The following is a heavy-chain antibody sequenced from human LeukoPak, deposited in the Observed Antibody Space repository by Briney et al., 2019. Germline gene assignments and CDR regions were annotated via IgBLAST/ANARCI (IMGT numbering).Heavy chain of an antibody. CDR3: ARDSTGWSVDY. D-gene: IGHD6-19*01. CDR2: INPNNGDT. CDR1: GYSFTGYQ. Sequence: GASVKVSCKASGYSFTGYQMHWVRQAPGQGLEWMGWINPNNGDTNYAQKFQGRVAMTRDTSTSTVYMELSSLRFEDTAVYHCARDSTGWSVDYWGQGTLVTVSS. V-gene: IGHV1-2*02. J-gene: IGHJ4*02.